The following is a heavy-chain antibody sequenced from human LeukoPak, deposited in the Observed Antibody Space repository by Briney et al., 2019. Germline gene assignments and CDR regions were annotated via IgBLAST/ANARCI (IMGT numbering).Heavy chain of an antibody. CDR1: GYTFTGYY. J-gene: IGHJ6*02. D-gene: IGHD3-9*01. CDR2: INPNSGGT. V-gene: IGHV1-2*02. CDR3: AREVSYDILSGYYPPGAGGMDV. Sequence: ASVTVSCTASGYTFTGYYMHWVRQAPGQGLEWMGWINPNSGGTNYAQKFQGRVTMTRDTSISTAYMELSRLRSDDTAVYYCAREVSYDILSGYYPPGAGGMDVWGQGTTVTVSS.